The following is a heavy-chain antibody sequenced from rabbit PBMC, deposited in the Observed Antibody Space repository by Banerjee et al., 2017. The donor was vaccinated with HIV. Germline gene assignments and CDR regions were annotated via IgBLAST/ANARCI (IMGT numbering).Heavy chain of an antibody. Sequence: QSLEESGGDLVKPGASLTLTCTASGFSFSSGYDMCWVRQAPVKGLEWIACIDAGSNGNTVYASWAKGRFTISKTSSTTVALQMTSLTAADTATYFCARDLAGVIGWNFDLWGPGTLVTVS. J-gene: IGHJ4*01. CDR3: ARDLAGVIGWNFDL. V-gene: IGHV1S40*01. CDR1: GFSFSSGYD. CDR2: IDAGSNGNT. D-gene: IGHD4-1*01.